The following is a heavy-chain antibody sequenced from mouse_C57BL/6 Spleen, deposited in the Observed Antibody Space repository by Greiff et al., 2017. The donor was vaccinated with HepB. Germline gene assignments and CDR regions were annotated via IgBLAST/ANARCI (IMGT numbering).Heavy chain of an antibody. CDR2: IDPSDSYT. D-gene: IGHD2-1*01. CDR1: GYTFTSYW. J-gene: IGHJ1*03. CDR3: ARSIYYDV. V-gene: IGHV1-50*01. Sequence: QVQLQQPGAELVKPGASVKLSCKASGYTFTSYWMQWVKQRPGQGLEWIGEIDPSDSYTNYNQKFKGKATLTVDTSSSTAYMQLSSLTSEDSAVYYCARSIYYDVWGTGTTVTVSS.